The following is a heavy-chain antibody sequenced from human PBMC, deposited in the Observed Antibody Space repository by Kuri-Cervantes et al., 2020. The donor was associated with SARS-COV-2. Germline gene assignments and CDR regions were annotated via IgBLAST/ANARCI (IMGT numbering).Heavy chain of an antibody. J-gene: IGHJ4*02. CDR3: ARTHCSGGSCYADTGYYFDY. Sequence: SCKASGGTFSSYAMHWVRQAPGKGLEWVAVISYDGSNKYYADSVKGRFTISRDNSKNTLYLQMNSLRAEDTAVYYCARTHCSGGSCYADTGYYFDYWGQGTLVTVSS. CDR2: ISYDGSNK. D-gene: IGHD2-15*01. V-gene: IGHV3-30-3*01. CDR1: GGTFSSYA.